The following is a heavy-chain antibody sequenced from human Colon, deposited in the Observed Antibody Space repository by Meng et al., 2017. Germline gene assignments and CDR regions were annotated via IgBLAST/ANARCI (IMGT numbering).Heavy chain of an antibody. V-gene: IGHV1-2*02. J-gene: IGHJ5*02. CDR2: FNPNSGAT. CDR3: ARGLNPHWFDP. Sequence: QVQLVQSGAELKNPGASVTVSCTTSGYTFTAYFIHWVRQAPGQGLEWMGWFNPNSGATNYAQNFQGRVTMTRATSATTAYMEMSSLRSDDTAMYYCARGLNPHWFDPWGQGTLVTVSS. CDR1: GYTFTAYF. D-gene: IGHD1-14*01.